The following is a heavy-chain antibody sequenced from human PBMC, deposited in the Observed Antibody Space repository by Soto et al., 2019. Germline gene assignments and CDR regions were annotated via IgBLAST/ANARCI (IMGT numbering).Heavy chain of an antibody. D-gene: IGHD6-19*01. CDR3: ARCAGQWGMDV. Sequence: QVQLQESGPGLVKPSQTLSLTCTVSGGSISSGGYYWSWIRQHPGKGLEWIGYIYYSGSTYYNPSLKRRFTLPVDTSKNQFSLKLRSVTAADTAVYYCARCAGQWGMDVWGQGTTVTVSS. J-gene: IGHJ6*02. CDR1: GGSISSGGYY. CDR2: IYYSGST. V-gene: IGHV4-31*03.